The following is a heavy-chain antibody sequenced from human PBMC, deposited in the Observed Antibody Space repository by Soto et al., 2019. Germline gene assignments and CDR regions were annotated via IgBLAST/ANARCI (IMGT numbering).Heavy chain of an antibody. CDR3: ARDAVAGNSNWFDP. D-gene: IGHD6-19*01. CDR2: IKQDGSEK. V-gene: IGHV3-7*05. J-gene: IGHJ5*02. Sequence: GGSLRLSCAASGFTFSSYWMSWVRQAPGKGLEWVANIKQDGSEKYYVDSVKGRFTISRDNAKNSLYLQMNSLRAEDTAVYYCARDAVAGNSNWFDPWGQGTLVTVSS. CDR1: GFTFSSYW.